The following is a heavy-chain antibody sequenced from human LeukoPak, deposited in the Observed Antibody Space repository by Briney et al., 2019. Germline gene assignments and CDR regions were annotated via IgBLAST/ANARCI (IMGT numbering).Heavy chain of an antibody. V-gene: IGHV4-38-2*02. CDR3: ARGRDGYNNLDY. Sequence: SSETLSLTCTVSGYSLTSGYYWGWIRQPPGKGLEWIGSIYHSGSTFYNPSLKSRVTISVDPSKNQFSLKLSSVTAADTAVYYCARGRDGYNNLDYWGQGTLVTVSS. CDR1: GYSLTSGYY. D-gene: IGHD5-24*01. J-gene: IGHJ4*02. CDR2: IYHSGST.